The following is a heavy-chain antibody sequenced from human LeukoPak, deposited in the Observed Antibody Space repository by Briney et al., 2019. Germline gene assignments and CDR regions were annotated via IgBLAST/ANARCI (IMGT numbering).Heavy chain of an antibody. CDR1: GGSISSYF. CDR3: ARDPPGGGHTLNAFDI. J-gene: IGHJ3*02. D-gene: IGHD2-15*01. Sequence: SETLSLTCTVSGGSISSYFWSWIRQPPGKGLEWIGYIYYSGSTNYNPSLKSRVTISVDTSKNQSSLKLSSVTAADTAVYYCARDPPGGGHTLNAFDIWGQGTMVTVSS. CDR2: IYYSGST. V-gene: IGHV4-59*01.